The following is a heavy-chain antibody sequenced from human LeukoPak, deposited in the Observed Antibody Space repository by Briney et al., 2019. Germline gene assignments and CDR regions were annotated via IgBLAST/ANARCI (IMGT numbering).Heavy chain of an antibody. J-gene: IGHJ5*02. CDR1: GGSISSGDYY. CDR3: AGDYGDLLTGIRFDT. V-gene: IGHV4-30-4*01. D-gene: IGHD4-17*01. Sequence: SETLSLTCTVSGGSISSGDYYWSWIRQPPGKGLEWIGYIYYSGSTYYNPSLKSRVTISIQTSKNQFSLKLTSVPAADTAVYYCAGDYGDLLTGIRFDTWGQGTLVTVSS. CDR2: IYYSGST.